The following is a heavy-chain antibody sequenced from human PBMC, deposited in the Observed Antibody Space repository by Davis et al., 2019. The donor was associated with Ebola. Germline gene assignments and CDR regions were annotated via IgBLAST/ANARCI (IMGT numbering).Heavy chain of an antibody. D-gene: IGHD1-26*01. CDR3: ARATSGTYLLNY. CDR2: TRNKANGYTT. CDR1: GFTLSDHY. Sequence: GESLKISCAAFGFTLSDHYMDWVRQAPGKGLEWLGRTRNKANGYTTEYAASVKGRFTISRDGSHNSLYLLMDSLQIEDTAVYYCARATSGTYLLNYWGQGTLVTVSS. J-gene: IGHJ4*02. V-gene: IGHV3-72*01.